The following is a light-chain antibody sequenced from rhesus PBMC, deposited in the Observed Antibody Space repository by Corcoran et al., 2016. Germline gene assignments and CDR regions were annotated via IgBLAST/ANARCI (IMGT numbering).Light chain of an antibody. J-gene: IGKJ3*01. V-gene: IGKV1-19*01. CDR1: RDINSW. CDR2: YAS. CDR3: QQYVDLPFT. Sequence: DIQMTQSPSSLSASVGDKVTITCHASRDINSWVAWYQQKPGKAPKPLISYASSLQSGVPSRFSGSGSGTDYTLTITNLQPEDFATYYCQQYVDLPFTFGPGTKLDIK.